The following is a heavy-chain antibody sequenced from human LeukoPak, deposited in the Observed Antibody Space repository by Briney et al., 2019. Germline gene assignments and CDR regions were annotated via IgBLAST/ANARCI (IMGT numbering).Heavy chain of an antibody. CDR1: GGTFSSYA. D-gene: IGHD2-2*01. Sequence: ASVKVSCKASGGTFSSYAISWVRQAPGQGLEWMGGIIPIFGTANYAKKFQGRVTITTDESTSTAYMELSSLRSEDTAVYYCARGRYCSSTSCPVDYWGQGTLVTVSS. CDR2: IIPIFGTA. J-gene: IGHJ4*02. CDR3: ARGRYCSSTSCPVDY. V-gene: IGHV1-69*05.